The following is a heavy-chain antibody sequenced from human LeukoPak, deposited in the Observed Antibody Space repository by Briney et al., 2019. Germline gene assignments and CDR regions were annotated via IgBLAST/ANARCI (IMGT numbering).Heavy chain of an antibody. CDR2: ISSGGSTM. CDR3: ARDLDVGASTGTFDY. V-gene: IGHV3-48*04. Sequence: SGGSLRLSCAASGFTFSSYGMNWVRQAPGKGLEWVSYISSGGSTMYYADSVKGRFSISRDNAKNSLYLQMNSLRAEDTGFYYCARDLDVGASTGTFDYWGQGTRVTVSS. D-gene: IGHD1-26*01. J-gene: IGHJ4*02. CDR1: GFTFSSYG.